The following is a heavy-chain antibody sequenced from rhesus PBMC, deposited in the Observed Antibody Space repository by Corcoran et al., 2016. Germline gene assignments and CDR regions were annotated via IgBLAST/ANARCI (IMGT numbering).Heavy chain of an antibody. Sequence: QVQLQQWGEGLVKPSETLSLTCAVYGGSISGYYYWSWIRQPPGKGLEWIGYIYGNSASTNYNPSLKNRVTISKDTSKNQFSLKLSSVIAADTAVDYCARSRIAAAGTSGAFDFWGQGLRVTVSS. D-gene: IGHD6-25*01. CDR1: GGSISGYYY. CDR3: ARSRIAAAGTSGAFDF. V-gene: IGHV4-73*01. CDR2: IYGNSAST. J-gene: IGHJ3*01.